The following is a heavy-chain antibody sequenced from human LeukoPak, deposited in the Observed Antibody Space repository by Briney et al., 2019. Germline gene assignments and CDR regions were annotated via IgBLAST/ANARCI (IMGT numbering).Heavy chain of an antibody. CDR2: INADEDRA. J-gene: IGHJ4*02. D-gene: IGHD6-6*01. CDR1: GFTFSDYW. V-gene: IGHV3-74*01. Sequence: PGGSLRLSCAASGFTFSDYWMHWVRQAPGKGLVWVSHINADEDRAAYADSMKGRFTISRDNTKNTLILQMNSLRVEDTAVYYCAKDSSHYRGSSDYWGQGTLVTVSS. CDR3: AKDSSHYRGSSDY.